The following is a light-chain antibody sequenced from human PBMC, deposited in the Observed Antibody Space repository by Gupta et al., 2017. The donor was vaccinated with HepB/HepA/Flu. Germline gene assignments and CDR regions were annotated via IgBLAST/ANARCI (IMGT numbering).Light chain of an antibody. J-gene: IGLJ3*02. CDR3: SHENSTVRV. CDR1: TGTVTSGHY. Sequence: AVVTQEPSLTVSPGGTVTPTCGSSTGTVTSGHYPYWFQPKPDHSPILLIYHAHTRPSLTPVRFSASATAGKAALTLAGAEAEADDYYYCSHENSTVRVFGGGTKLTVL. CDR2: HAH. V-gene: IGLV7-46*01.